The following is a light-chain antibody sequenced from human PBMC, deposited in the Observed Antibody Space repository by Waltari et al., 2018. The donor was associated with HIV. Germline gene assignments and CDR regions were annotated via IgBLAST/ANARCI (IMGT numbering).Light chain of an antibody. CDR1: SSDVGGYNY. Sequence: QSALTQPPSASGSPGQSVTISCTGTSSDVGGYNYVSWYQHHPGKAPKPLIYEVSKRPPGVPDRFSGSKSGNTASLTVSGLQAEDEADYYCSSYAGSNNLVFGGGTKLTVL. CDR3: SSYAGSNNLV. CDR2: EVS. J-gene: IGLJ2*01. V-gene: IGLV2-8*01.